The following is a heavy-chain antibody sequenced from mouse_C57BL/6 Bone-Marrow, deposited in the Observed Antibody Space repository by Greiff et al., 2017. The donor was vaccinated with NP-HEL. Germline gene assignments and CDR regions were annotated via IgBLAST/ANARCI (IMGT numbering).Heavy chain of an antibody. J-gene: IGHJ1*03. CDR1: GFTFSDYY. CDR2: INYDGSST. CDR3: AKDRNWYFDV. V-gene: IGHV5-16*01. Sequence: EVNVVESEGGLVQPGSSMKLSCTASGFTFSDYYMAWVRQVPEKGLEWVANINYDGSSTYYPDSLKSRFIIARDNAKHILYLQMSSLKSEDTATCYCAKDRNWYFDVWDTGTTVTVSS.